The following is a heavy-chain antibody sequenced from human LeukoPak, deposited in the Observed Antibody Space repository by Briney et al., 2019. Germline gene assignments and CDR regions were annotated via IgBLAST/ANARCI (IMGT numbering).Heavy chain of an antibody. J-gene: IGHJ3*02. V-gene: IGHV4-59*01. CDR3: ASRLDVVRGVGAFDI. CDR2: IYYSGST. Sequence: SETLSLTCTVSGGSISSYYWSWVRQPPGKGVEWVGYIYYSGSTTYTPSLKIRVTISVHTSKTQFSLKLSSVTAADTAVYYCASRLDVVRGVGAFDIWGQGTMVTVSS. CDR1: GGSISSYY. D-gene: IGHD3-10*01.